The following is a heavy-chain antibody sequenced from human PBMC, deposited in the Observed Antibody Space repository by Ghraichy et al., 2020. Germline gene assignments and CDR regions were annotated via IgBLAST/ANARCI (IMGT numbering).Heavy chain of an antibody. CDR2: IYYSGST. CDR1: GGSISSSSYY. D-gene: IGHD3-3*01. CDR3: ARQTRITIFGVVSRYFDL. V-gene: IGHV4-39*01. Sequence: SETLSLTCTVSGGSISSSSYYWGWIRQPPGKGLEWIGSIYYSGSTYYNPSLKSRVTISVDTSKNQFSLKLSSVTAADTAVYYCARQTRITIFGVVSRYFDLWGRGTLVTVSS. J-gene: IGHJ2*01.